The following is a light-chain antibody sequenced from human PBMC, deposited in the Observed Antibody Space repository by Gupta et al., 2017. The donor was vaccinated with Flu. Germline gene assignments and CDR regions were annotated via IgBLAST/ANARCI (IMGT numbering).Light chain of an antibody. CDR3: KTYASSTHV. J-gene: IGLJ3*02. CDR2: DDN. V-gene: IGLV6-57*01. CDR1: IASSY. Sequence: IASSYVQWYQKRQGSSNTAGIVDDNERPSGVPDRLAGSIYTSYNSASLTISGLKAEDEADYYCKTYASSTHVFGGGTKLTVL.